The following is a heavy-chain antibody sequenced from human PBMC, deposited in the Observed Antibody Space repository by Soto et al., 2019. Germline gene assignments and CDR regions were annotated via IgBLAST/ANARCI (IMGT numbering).Heavy chain of an antibody. CDR2: MNPNSGNT. V-gene: IGHV1-8*01. J-gene: IGHJ6*03. CDR1: GYTFTSYD. D-gene: IGHD6-13*01. Sequence: ASVKVSCKASGYTFTSYDINWVRQATGQGLEWMGWMNPNSGNTGCAQKFQGRVTMTRNTSISTAYMELSSLRSEDTAVYYCARGGSFPSIAAAGTFYYYYMDVWGKGTTVTVSS. CDR3: ARGGSFPSIAAAGTFYYYYMDV.